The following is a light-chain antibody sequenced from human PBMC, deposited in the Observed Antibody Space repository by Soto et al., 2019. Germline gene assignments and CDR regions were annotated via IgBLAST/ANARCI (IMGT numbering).Light chain of an antibody. CDR2: GVN. CDR3: GTWDSSLSAGV. CDR1: SSDFGDDKY. V-gene: IGLV2-14*01. J-gene: IGLJ2*01. Sequence: QSALTQPASVSGSPGQSITVSCTGSSSDFGDDKYVSWYQQQPGKGPNLLIYGVNSRPSGISNRFSGSKSGNTASLGITGLQTGDEADYFCGTWDSSLSAGVFGGGTKLTVL.